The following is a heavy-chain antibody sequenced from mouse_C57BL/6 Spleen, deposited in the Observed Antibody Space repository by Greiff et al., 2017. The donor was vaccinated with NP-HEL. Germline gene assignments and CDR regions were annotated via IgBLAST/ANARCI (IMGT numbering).Heavy chain of an antibody. J-gene: IGHJ1*03. CDR1: GYAFSSSW. CDR3: ARRRTAQATSDWYFDV. D-gene: IGHD3-2*02. CDR2: IYPGDGDT. V-gene: IGHV1-82*01. Sequence: QVQLQQSGPELVKPGASVKISCKASGYAFSSSWMNWVKQRPGKGLEWIGRIYPGDGDTNYNGKFKGKATLTADKSSSTAYMQLSSLTSEDSAVYFWARRRTAQATSDWYFDVWGTGTTVTVSS.